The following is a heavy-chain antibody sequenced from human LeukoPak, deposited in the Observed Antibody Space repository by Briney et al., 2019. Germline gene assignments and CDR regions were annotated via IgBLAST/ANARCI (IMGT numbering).Heavy chain of an antibody. D-gene: IGHD2-15*01. Sequence: PGGSLRLSCVASGFTFSSYEMNWVRQAPGKGLEWVSYITSSGSTIYYADSVKGRFTISRDNAKNSLYLQMNSLRAEDTALYYCARQRWSFYFYMDVWGKGTTVTISS. CDR3: ARQRWSFYFYMDV. J-gene: IGHJ6*03. V-gene: IGHV3-48*03. CDR2: ITSSGSTI. CDR1: GFTFSSYE.